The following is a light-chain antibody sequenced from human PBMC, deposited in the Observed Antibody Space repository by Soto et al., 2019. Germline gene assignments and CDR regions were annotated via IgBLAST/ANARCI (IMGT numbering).Light chain of an antibody. J-gene: IGKJ2*01. Sequence: DIQMTQSPSTLSASVGDRVTITCRASQSISSWLAWYQQKPGKAPKLLIYDASSLESGVPSRFSGSGSGTEFTLPISSLQPDDFATYYCQQYNSYSYTFGQGTKREIK. CDR1: QSISSW. CDR3: QQYNSYSYT. CDR2: DAS. V-gene: IGKV1-5*01.